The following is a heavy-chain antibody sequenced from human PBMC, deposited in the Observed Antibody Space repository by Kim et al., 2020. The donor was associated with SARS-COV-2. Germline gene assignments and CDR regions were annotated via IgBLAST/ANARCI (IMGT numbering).Heavy chain of an antibody. Sequence: SETLSLTCTVSGGSISSYYWSWIRQPPGKGLEWIGYIYYSGSTNYNPSLKSRVTISVDTSKNQFSLKLSSVTAADTAVYYCARNSPYYDILTGYGFDPWGQGTLVTVSS. D-gene: IGHD3-9*01. J-gene: IGHJ5*02. CDR2: IYYSGST. CDR1: GGSISSYY. CDR3: ARNSPYYDILTGYGFDP. V-gene: IGHV4-59*01.